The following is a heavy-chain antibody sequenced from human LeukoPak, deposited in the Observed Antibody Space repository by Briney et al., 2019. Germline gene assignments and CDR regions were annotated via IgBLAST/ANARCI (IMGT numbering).Heavy chain of an antibody. D-gene: IGHD2/OR15-2a*01. CDR2: IYPGDSDA. CDR3: ARAGYSNRWDGVDY. Sequence: GESLKISCKGSGYTFTNYWIGWVRQMPGKGLEFMGIIYPGDSDARYSPSFQGQVTISVDKSINTAYLQWSSLKASDSAMYYCARAGYSNRWDGVDYWGQGTLVTVSS. V-gene: IGHV5-51*01. CDR1: GYTFTNYW. J-gene: IGHJ4*02.